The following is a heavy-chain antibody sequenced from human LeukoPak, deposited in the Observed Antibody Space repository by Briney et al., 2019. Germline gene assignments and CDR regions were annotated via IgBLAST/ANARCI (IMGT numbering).Heavy chain of an antibody. J-gene: IGHJ4*02. CDR1: GSTFSNYP. V-gene: IGHV3-23*01. Sequence: GGSLRLSCAASGSTFSNYPMGWVRQAPGKGLEWVSTISASGISTYYADSLKGRFTISRGNSMNTLSLQINSLRAQDAAVYYCAKLPYSTYYYFDHWGQGTLVTVSS. CDR3: AKLPYSTYYYFDH. CDR2: ISASGIST. D-gene: IGHD4-11*01.